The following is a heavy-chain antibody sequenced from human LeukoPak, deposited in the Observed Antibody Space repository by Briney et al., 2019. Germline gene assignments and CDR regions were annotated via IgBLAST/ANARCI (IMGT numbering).Heavy chain of an antibody. CDR1: GFTFSSYS. V-gene: IGHV3-21*01. J-gene: IGHJ4*02. CDR2: ISSSSSYI. D-gene: IGHD3-3*01. Sequence: GGSLRLSCAASGFTFSSYSMNWVRQAPGKGLEWVSSISSSSSYIYYADSVKGRFTMSRDNSKNTLYLQMNSLRAEDTAVYYCARAPSGYYSNFDYWGQGTLVTVSS. CDR3: ARAPSGYYSNFDY.